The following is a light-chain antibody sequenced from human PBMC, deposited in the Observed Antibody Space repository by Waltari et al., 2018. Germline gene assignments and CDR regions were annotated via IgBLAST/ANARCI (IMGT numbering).Light chain of an antibody. J-gene: IGLJ3*02. CDR3: QSYDTSLSGSNWV. Sequence: QSVLPQPPSVSGSPGQRVTVSCTGSSPNIAAGYAVPWDPPPPGPAANPHHLAGTAPKLLTYANHTRPSGVPDRFSGSKSGTSASLAITGLQADDEADYYCQSYDTSLSGSNWVFGGGTKLTVL. CDR1: SPNIAAGYA. V-gene: IGLV1-40*01. CDR2: ANH.